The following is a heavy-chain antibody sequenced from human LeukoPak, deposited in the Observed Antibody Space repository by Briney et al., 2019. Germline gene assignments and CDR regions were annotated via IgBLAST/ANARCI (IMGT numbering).Heavy chain of an antibody. CDR3: ARDRSGSSSLNAFDI. CDR1: GGSISRGDNY. D-gene: IGHD3-10*01. CDR2: IYYSGRT. V-gene: IGHV4-31*03. J-gene: IGHJ3*02. Sequence: SETLSLTCTVSGGSISRGDNYWSWIRQYPGKGLECIGYIYYSGRTYYNPSLKGRVTISIDTSRSQFSLRLSSVTAADTAVYYCARDRSGSSSLNAFDIWGQGTMVTVSS.